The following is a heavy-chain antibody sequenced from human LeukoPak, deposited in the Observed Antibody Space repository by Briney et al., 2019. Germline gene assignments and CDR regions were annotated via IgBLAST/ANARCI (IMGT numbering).Heavy chain of an antibody. CDR3: AREPRVRNYYYYMDV. D-gene: IGHD4-17*01. Sequence: ASVKVSCKASGGTFSSYAISWVRQAPGQGLEWMGGIIPIFGTANYAQKFQGRVTITADKSTSTAYMELSSLRSEDTAVYYCAREPRVRNYYYYMDVWGKGTTVTVSS. CDR2: IIPIFGTA. CDR1: GGTFSSYA. V-gene: IGHV1-69*06. J-gene: IGHJ6*03.